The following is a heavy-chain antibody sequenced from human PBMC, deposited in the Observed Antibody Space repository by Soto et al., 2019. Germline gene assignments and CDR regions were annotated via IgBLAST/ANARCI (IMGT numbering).Heavy chain of an antibody. CDR3: ARDQGLFSSGWYTPDYYYYMEV. CDR1: GFTFSSYG. CDR2: IWYDGSNK. Sequence: PGGSLRLSCAASGFTFSSYGMHWVRQAPGKGLEWVAVIWYDGSNKYYADSVKGRFTISRDNSKNTLYLQMNSLRAEDTAVYYCARDQGLFSSGWYTPDYYYYMEVWGKGTTVTVSS. V-gene: IGHV3-33*01. D-gene: IGHD6-19*01. J-gene: IGHJ6*03.